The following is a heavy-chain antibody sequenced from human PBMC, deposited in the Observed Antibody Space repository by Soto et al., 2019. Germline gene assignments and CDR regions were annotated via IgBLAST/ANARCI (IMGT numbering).Heavy chain of an antibody. Sequence: QLQLQESGPGLVKPSETLSLTCTVSGGSISSSSYYWGWIRQPPGKGLEWIGSIYYSGSTYYNPSLKSRVTISVDTSKNQFSLKLSSVTAADTAVYYCARRDVEVAAREGPIDYWGQGTLVTVSS. CDR1: GGSISSSSYY. CDR2: IYYSGST. D-gene: IGHD6-6*01. CDR3: ARRDVEVAAREGPIDY. V-gene: IGHV4-39*01. J-gene: IGHJ4*02.